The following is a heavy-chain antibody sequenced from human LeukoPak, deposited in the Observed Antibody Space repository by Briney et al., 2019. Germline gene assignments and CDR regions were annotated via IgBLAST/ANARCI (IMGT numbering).Heavy chain of an antibody. D-gene: IGHD6-6*01. Sequence: GGSLRLSCAASGFTFSSYGMHWVRQAPGKGLEWVAFIRYDGSNKYYADSVKGRFTISRDNSKNTLYLQMNSLRAEDTAVYYCARGFYSSWHLNAEYFQHWGQGTLVTVSS. CDR1: GFTFSSYG. V-gene: IGHV3-30*02. CDR3: ARGFYSSWHLNAEYFQH. J-gene: IGHJ1*01. CDR2: IRYDGSNK.